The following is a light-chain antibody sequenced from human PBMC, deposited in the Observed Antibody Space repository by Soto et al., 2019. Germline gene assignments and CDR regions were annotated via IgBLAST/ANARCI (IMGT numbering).Light chain of an antibody. CDR1: QGISNW. V-gene: IGKV1-5*01. CDR3: QQYDTYPLT. J-gene: IGKJ4*01. Sequence: DIQMTQSPSTLSASVGDRVTITCRASQGISNWLAWYQQRPGKAPKLLIYDASNLESGVPSRFSGSGSGTEFTLTVSSLQPDDFATYYCQQYDTYPLTSGGGTKVEI. CDR2: DAS.